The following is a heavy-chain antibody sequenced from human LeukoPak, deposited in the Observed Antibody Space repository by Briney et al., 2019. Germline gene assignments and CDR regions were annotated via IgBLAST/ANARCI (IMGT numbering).Heavy chain of an antibody. CDR3: AKSGQNYYGSV. CDR2: ISYDGTYK. V-gene: IGHV3-30*18. Sequence: GGSLRLSCAASGFTFGSYGMHWVRQAPGKGLEGVAVISYDGTYKYYADSVKGRFTISRDNSKNTLYLQMNSLRAEDTAVYYCAKSGQNYYGSVWGQGTQVTVSS. J-gene: IGHJ4*02. D-gene: IGHD3-10*01. CDR1: GFTFGSYG.